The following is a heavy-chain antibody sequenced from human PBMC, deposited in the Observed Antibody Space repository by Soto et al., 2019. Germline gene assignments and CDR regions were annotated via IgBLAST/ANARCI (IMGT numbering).Heavy chain of an antibody. J-gene: IGHJ4*02. CDR3: ARVIMGATLGEFDY. CDR1: GYTFIRYG. Sequence: ASVKVSCKASGYTFIRYGISWVRQAPGQGLEWMGWISAYNGNTNYAQKLQGRVTMTTDTSTSTAYMELRSLRSGDTAVYYCARVIMGATLGEFDYWGQGTLVTVSS. CDR2: ISAYNGNT. D-gene: IGHD1-26*01. V-gene: IGHV1-18*01.